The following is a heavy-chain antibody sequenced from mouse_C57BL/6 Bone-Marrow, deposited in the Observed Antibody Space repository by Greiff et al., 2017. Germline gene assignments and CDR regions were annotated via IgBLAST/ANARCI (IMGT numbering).Heavy chain of an antibody. CDR2: IYPGGGYT. CDR1: GYTFTNYW. CDR3: ARSNYDDDFDY. J-gene: IGHJ2*01. V-gene: IGHV1-63*01. D-gene: IGHD2-4*01. Sequence: QVHVKQSGAELVRPGTSVTMSCKASGYTFTNYWIGLAKQRPGHGLEWIGDIYPGGGYTNYNEQFTGKATLPEDTSSSSAYLHFSSLTSEDSAIYSCARSNYDDDFDYWGQGTTLTVSS.